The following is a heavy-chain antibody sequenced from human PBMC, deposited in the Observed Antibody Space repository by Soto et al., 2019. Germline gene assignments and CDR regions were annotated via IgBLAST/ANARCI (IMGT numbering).Heavy chain of an antibody. J-gene: IGHJ4*02. D-gene: IGHD2-2*01. CDR2: INKDGSES. CDR1: GLTFRSYW. Sequence: EVQLVESGGGLVQPGGSLRLSCVVSGLTFRSYWMSWVRQAPGKGLEWVANINKDGSESYYVDSVKGRFTISRDNAKNSLYRQMTSLRAEDTAVYYCARPARECSSPGCANWGQGTLVTVSS. V-gene: IGHV3-7*01. CDR3: ARPARECSSPGCAN.